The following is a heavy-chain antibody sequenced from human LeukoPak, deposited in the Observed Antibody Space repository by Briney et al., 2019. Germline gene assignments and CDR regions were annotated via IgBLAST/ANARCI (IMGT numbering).Heavy chain of an antibody. CDR1: GYTFTGYY. V-gene: IGHV1-2*06. J-gene: IGHJ6*02. CDR3: AGQVDIVDIVKNYYYYGMDV. Sequence: ASVKVSCKASGYTFTGYYMHWVRQAPGQGLEWMGRINPNSGGTNYAQKFQGRVTITRDTSISTAYMELSRLRSDDTAVYYCAGQVDIVDIVKNYYYYGMDVWGQGTTVTVSS. CDR2: INPNSGGT. D-gene: IGHD5-12*01.